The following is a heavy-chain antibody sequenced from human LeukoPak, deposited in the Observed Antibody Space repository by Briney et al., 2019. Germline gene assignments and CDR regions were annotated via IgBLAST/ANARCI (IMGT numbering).Heavy chain of an antibody. CDR2: ISYDGRNQ. Sequence: GGSLRLSCVASGLTSGNYGMNWVRQAPGKGLEWVAVISYDGRNQLYADAVRGRFTISRDNSKNTLSLQMNSLRPEDTAVYYCEKHIAVSVNAPPEDFQHWGQGTLVTVSS. J-gene: IGHJ1*01. V-gene: IGHV3-30*18. CDR1: GLTSGNYG. CDR3: EKHIAVSVNAPPEDFQH. D-gene: IGHD6-19*01.